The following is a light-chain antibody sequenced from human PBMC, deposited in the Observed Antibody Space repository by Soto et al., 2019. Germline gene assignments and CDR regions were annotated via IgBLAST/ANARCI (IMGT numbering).Light chain of an antibody. V-gene: IGKV1-5*01. CDR3: QQYNSFPA. Sequence: EIQITQSPSTVSGSVGDRVTITCRASQTISSWLAWYQQKPGKAPKLLIYDASSLESGVPLRFSGSGSGTEFTLTISSLQPDDFATYYCQQYNSFPAFGQGTKVDIK. CDR2: DAS. J-gene: IGKJ1*01. CDR1: QTISSW.